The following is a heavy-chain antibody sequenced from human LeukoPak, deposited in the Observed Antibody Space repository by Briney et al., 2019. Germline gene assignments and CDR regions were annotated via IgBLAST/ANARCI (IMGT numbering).Heavy chain of an antibody. CDR2: INTDGNST. V-gene: IGHV3-74*01. D-gene: IGHD3-16*01. J-gene: IGHJ4*02. Sequence: PGGSLRLSCATSGFTFSNYWMHWVRQAPGKGLVWVSRINTDGNSTIHADSVKGRFTISRDNAKNSLYLQMNSLRAEDTAVYYCAREGPARTLDYWGQGTLVTVSS. CDR3: AREGPARTLDY. CDR1: GFTFSNYW.